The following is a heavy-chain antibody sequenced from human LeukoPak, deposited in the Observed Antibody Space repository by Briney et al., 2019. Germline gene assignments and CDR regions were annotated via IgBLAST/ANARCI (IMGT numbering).Heavy chain of an antibody. J-gene: IGHJ5*02. CDR3: ARDGVGAYNWFDP. Sequence: GSLRLSCAASRFTFRSYAMYWVRQAPGKGLEYVSAISSNGDNTYYASSVKGRFTTSRDNSKNTLYLQMGSLRAEDMAVYYCARDGVGAYNWFDPWGQGTLVTVSS. V-gene: IGHV3-64*01. D-gene: IGHD1-26*01. CDR1: RFTFRSYA. CDR2: ISSNGDNT.